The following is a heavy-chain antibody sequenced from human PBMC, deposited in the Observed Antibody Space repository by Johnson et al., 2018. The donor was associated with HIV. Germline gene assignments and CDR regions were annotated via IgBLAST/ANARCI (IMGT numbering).Heavy chain of an antibody. CDR1: GFTFSDYY. CDR3: ARVVVITYHDAFDI. CDR2: ISSRGSTI. Sequence: QVQLVESGGGLVKPGGSLRLSCAASGFTFSDYYMSWIRQAPGKGLEWVSYISSRGSTIYSADSVKGRFTISRDNSKNTLYLQMNSLIAEDTAVDYCARVVVITYHDAFDIWGQGTMVTVSS. J-gene: IGHJ3*02. V-gene: IGHV3-11*01. D-gene: IGHD3-22*01.